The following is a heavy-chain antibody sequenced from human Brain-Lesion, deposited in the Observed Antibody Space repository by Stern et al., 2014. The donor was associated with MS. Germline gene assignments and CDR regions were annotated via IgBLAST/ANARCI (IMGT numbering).Heavy chain of an antibody. D-gene: IGHD1-14*01. J-gene: IGHJ4*02. CDR3: ARDITGSSSYFAY. CDR2: ISWNRGTI. CDR1: GFTFDDYA. Sequence: VQLVESGGDLVQPGRSLRLSCAAFGFTFDDYALHWVRQAPGKGLEWVAGISWNRGTIGYADSVMGRLTTLRDHAYSSLSSQIHRLRPEDTALYYCARDITGSSSYFAYWGQGTLVTVSS. V-gene: IGHV3-9*01.